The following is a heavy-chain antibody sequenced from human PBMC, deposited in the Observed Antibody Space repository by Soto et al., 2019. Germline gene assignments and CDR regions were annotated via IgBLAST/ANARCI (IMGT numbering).Heavy chain of an antibody. CDR1: GFTFGRFW. CDR3: TVAYGLDV. V-gene: IGHV3-7*01. CDR2: IKEDGSEK. Sequence: GSLRLSCAASGFTFGRFWMTWVRQAPGKGLEWVANIKEDGSEKYYVDSVKGRFGISRDNAKNSLYLQMNSLRADDTAVYYCTVAYGLDVWGQGTTVTVSS. J-gene: IGHJ6*02. D-gene: IGHD2-21*01.